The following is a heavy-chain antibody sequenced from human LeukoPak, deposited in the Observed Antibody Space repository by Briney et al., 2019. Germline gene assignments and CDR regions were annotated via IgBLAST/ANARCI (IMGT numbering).Heavy chain of an antibody. J-gene: IGHJ3*02. CDR2: ISYDGSNK. CDR3: ARARTMIVVVIGAFDI. Sequence: PGGSLRLSCTVSGFTVSSNSMSWVRQAPGKGLEWVAVISYDGSNKYYADSVKGRFTISRDNSKNTLYLQMNSLRAEDTAVYYCARARTMIVVVIGAFDIWGQGTMVTVSS. D-gene: IGHD3-22*01. V-gene: IGHV3-30*04. CDR1: GFTVSSNS.